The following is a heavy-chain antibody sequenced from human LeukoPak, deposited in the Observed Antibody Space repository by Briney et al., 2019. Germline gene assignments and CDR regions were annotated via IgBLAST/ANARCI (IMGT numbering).Heavy chain of an antibody. Sequence: TLSLTCAVSGGSISRGGYSWNWIRQPPGKGLEWIGYIYYTGSTYYNPSLKSRVTISVDTSKTQFSLKLSSVTAADTAVYYCARDMYYYGSGSQFDYWGQGTLVTVSS. J-gene: IGHJ4*02. CDR1: GGSISRGGYS. D-gene: IGHD3-10*01. CDR2: IYYTGST. V-gene: IGHV4-30-4*07. CDR3: ARDMYYYGSGSQFDY.